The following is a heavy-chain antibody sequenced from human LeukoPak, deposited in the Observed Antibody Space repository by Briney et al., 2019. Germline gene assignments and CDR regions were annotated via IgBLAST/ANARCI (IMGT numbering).Heavy chain of an antibody. J-gene: IGHJ4*02. V-gene: IGHV3-30*02. Sequence: GGSLRLSCAASGFTFSSYGMHWVRQAPGKGLEWVAFIRYDGSNKYYADSVKGRFTISRDNSKNTLYLQMNSLRAEDTAVYYCARDSGFSGTQRGEYWGQGTLVTVSS. CDR1: GFTFSSYG. CDR2: IRYDGSNK. D-gene: IGHD3/OR15-3a*01. CDR3: ARDSGFSGTQRGEY.